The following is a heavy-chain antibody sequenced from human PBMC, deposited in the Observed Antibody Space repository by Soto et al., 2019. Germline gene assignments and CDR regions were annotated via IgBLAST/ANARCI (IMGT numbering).Heavy chain of an antibody. CDR2: IYYSGST. D-gene: IGHD3-22*01. Sequence: SETLSLTCTVSGGSISSSSYYWGWIRQPPGKGLEWIGSIYYSGSTYYNPSLKSRVTISVDTSKNQFSLKLSSVTAADTAVYYCAIETRVYYDSSGYLNFDYWGQGTLVTVSS. J-gene: IGHJ4*02. CDR1: GGSISSSSYY. CDR3: AIETRVYYDSSGYLNFDY. V-gene: IGHV4-39*01.